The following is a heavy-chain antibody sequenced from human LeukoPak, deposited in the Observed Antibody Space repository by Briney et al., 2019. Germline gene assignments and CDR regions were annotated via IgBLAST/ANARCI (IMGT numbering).Heavy chain of an antibody. Sequence: PGGSLRLSCAASRFIFSSYSMNWVRQAPGKGLEWLSYISSSSQTIYYADSVKGRFTVSRDNAKNSLYLQMNSLRAEDTAVYYCARDLEKSHYGSGTQTWGQGTLVTVSS. CDR1: RFIFSSYS. D-gene: IGHD3-10*01. V-gene: IGHV3-48*04. J-gene: IGHJ5*02. CDR3: ARDLEKSHYGSGTQT. CDR2: ISSSSQTI.